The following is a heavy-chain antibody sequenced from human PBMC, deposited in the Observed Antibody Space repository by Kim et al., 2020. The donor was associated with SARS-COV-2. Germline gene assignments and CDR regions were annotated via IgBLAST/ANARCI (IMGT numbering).Heavy chain of an antibody. Sequence: DSLGGRFTTYRDNAMNTLYVQMNSLRAEDTAVYYCARSNSGYYYFDSWGQGTLVTVYS. CDR3: ARSNSGYYYFDS. J-gene: IGHJ4*02. D-gene: IGHD3-22*01. V-gene: IGHV3-74*01.